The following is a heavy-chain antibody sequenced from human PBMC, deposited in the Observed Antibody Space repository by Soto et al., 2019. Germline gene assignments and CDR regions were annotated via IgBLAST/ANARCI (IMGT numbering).Heavy chain of an antibody. V-gene: IGHV3-30-3*01. CDR2: ISYDGSNK. CDR1: GFTFSSYA. CDR3: ARDLPYYYDSSGYYSDIDS. D-gene: IGHD3-22*01. Sequence: GGSLRLSCAASGFTFSSYAMHWVRQAPGKGLEWVAVISYDGSNKYYADSVKGRFTISRDNSKNTLYLQMNSLRAEDTAVYYCARDLPYYYDSSGYYSDIDSRGQRNLVTVSS. J-gene: IGHJ4*02.